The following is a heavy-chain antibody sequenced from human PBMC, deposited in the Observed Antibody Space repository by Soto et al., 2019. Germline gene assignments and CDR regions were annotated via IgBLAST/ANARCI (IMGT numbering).Heavy chain of an antibody. CDR3: ARAREMATILIN. CDR1: GGSISSGGYY. D-gene: IGHD5-12*01. CDR2: IYYSGST. Sequence: QVQLQESGPGLVKPSQTLSLTCTVSGGSISSGGYYWSWIRQHPGKGLEWIGYIYYSGSTYYNPSLKSRXXIXVXXSKNQFSLKLSSVTAADTAVYYCARAREMATILINWGQGTLVTVSS. V-gene: IGHV4-31*03. J-gene: IGHJ4*02.